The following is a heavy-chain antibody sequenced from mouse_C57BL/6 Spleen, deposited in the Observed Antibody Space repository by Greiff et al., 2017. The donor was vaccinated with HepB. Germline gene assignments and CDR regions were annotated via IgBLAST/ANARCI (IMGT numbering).Heavy chain of an antibody. J-gene: IGHJ3*01. CDR3: ARDHIYYDYDAWFAY. CDR1: GFTFSSYA. D-gene: IGHD2-4*01. V-gene: IGHV5-4*01. Sequence: DVKLVESGGGLVKPGGSLKLSCAASGFTFSSYAMSWVRQTPEKRLEWVATISDGGSYTYYPDNVKGRFTISRDNAKNNLYLQMSHLKSEDTAMYYCARDHIYYDYDAWFAYWGQGTLVTVSA. CDR2: ISDGGSYT.